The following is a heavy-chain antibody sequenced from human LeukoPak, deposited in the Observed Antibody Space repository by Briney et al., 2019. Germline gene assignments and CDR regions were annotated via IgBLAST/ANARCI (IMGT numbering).Heavy chain of an antibody. Sequence: SETLSLTCAVYGGSFSGYYRSWIRQPPGKGLEWVGEINHSGSTNYNPSLKSRVTISVDTSKNQFSLKLSSVTAADTAVYYCARIGRYYDSSGSPRPFDYWGQGTLVTVSS. CDR2: INHSGST. V-gene: IGHV4-34*01. CDR1: GGSFSGYY. D-gene: IGHD3-22*01. CDR3: ARIGRYYDSSGSPRPFDY. J-gene: IGHJ4*02.